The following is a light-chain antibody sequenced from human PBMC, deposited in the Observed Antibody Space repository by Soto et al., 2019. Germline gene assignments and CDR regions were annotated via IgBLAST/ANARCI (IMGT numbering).Light chain of an antibody. CDR1: QSINSY. J-gene: IGKJ5*01. V-gene: IGKV1-39*01. Sequence: EIQMTQSPSSLSASVGDRVTITCRASQSINSYLNWYQQKPGKAPKLLIYAASSLQSGVPSRFSGSGSGTDFALTISSLQAEDSATYYCHQCYTDPTFGQGTRLAIK. CDR2: AAS. CDR3: HQCYTDPT.